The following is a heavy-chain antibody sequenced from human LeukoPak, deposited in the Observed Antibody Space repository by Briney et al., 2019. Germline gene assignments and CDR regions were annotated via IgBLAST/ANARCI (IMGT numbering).Heavy chain of an antibody. CDR1: GYTFTNYD. J-gene: IGHJ6*02. V-gene: IGHV1-8*01. CDR3: ARGDHTGNPYYYYGMDV. Sequence: GASVKVSCKASGYTFTNYDINWVRQAPGQGLEWMGWSGNRDYAQKFQGRVTMTRNTSIGTAYMELSGLRSEDTAVYYCARGDHTGNPYYYYGMDVWGQGTTVTVSS. CDR2: SGNR. D-gene: IGHD4-23*01.